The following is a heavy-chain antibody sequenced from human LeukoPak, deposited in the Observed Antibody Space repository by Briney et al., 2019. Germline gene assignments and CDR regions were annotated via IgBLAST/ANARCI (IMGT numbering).Heavy chain of an antibody. V-gene: IGHV1-2*02. CDR3: ARGHLWFGETKPFDY. D-gene: IGHD3-10*01. CDR1: GYTFTGYY. CDR2: INPNSGGT. Sequence: ASVKVSCKASGYTFTGYYMHWVRQAPGQGREWMGWINPNSGGTNYAQKFQGRVTMTRDTSISTAYMELSRLRSDDTAVYYCARGHLWFGETKPFDYWGQGILVTVSS. J-gene: IGHJ4*02.